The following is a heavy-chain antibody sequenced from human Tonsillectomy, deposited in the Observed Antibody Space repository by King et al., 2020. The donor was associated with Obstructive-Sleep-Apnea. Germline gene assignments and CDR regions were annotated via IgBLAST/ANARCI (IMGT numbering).Heavy chain of an antibody. CDR3: ARTPGYYYDSSGYYYGDY. D-gene: IGHD3-22*01. J-gene: IGHJ4*02. CDR2: ISSSSGYT. Sequence: VQLVESGGGLVKPGGSLRLSSVASGFTFSDYYMSWIRQAPGKGLEWVSYISSSSGYTNYADSVKGRFTISRDNAKNSLYLQMNSLIAEDTAVYYCARTPGYYYDSSGYYYGDYWGQGTLVTVSS. CDR1: GFTFSDYY. V-gene: IGHV3-11*06.